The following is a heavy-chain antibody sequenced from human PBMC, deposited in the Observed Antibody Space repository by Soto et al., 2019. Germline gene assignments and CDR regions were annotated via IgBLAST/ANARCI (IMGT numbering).Heavy chain of an antibody. J-gene: IGHJ4*02. CDR1: GGSISSGGYY. CDR2: IYYSGST. V-gene: IGHV4-31*03. Sequence: SETLSVTCTVSGGSISSGGYYWSWIRQHPGKGLEWIGYIYYSGSTYYNPSLKSRVTISVDTSRNQFSLKLSSVTAADTAVYYCASVVDTAMAFDYWGQGTLVTVSS. CDR3: ASVVDTAMAFDY. D-gene: IGHD5-18*01.